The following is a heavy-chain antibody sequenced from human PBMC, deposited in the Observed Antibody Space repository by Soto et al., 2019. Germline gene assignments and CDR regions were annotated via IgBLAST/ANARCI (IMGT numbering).Heavy chain of an antibody. CDR3: TREPINAWHFDN. CDR1: GFTFSDYG. Sequence: VQLVESGGGLVKPGGSLRLTCAASGFTFSDYGMNWVRQAPGKGLEWVSSISSSGAYIFYADSVKGRFTISRDNAKKSLFLEGDRLRGEDTAVYYCTREPINAWHFDNWGPGTMVTVSS. CDR2: ISSSGAYI. V-gene: IGHV3-21*01. J-gene: IGHJ4*02. D-gene: IGHD2-2*01.